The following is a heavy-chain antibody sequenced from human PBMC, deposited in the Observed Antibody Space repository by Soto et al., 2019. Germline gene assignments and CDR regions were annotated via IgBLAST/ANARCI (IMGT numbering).Heavy chain of an antibody. V-gene: IGHV4-39*01. J-gene: IGHJ4*02. CDR3: ARQYSNNWHAISDY. CDR2: IYYSGTT. Sequence: ASEPLSLTCTVSCGSISSSVYYWGLIRQPPGKGLEWIGSIYYSGTTYYNPSLKSRVTISVDTSKNQFSLKLSSVTAADTAVYYCARQYSNNWHAISDYWGQGTLVTVSS. D-gene: IGHD1-20*01. CDR1: CGSISSSVYY.